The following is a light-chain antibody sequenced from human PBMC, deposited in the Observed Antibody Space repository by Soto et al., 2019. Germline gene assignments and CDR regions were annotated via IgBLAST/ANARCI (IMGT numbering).Light chain of an antibody. V-gene: IGKV1-39*01. Sequence: DIQMTQSPSSLSASVGDRVTITCRASQSISSYLNWYQQKPGKAPKLLIYAASSLQSGVPSRFSGSGSGTDFTLTISSLQPEDFVPYYCPHSSSIPGPFGHGTKVDIK. J-gene: IGKJ1*01. CDR1: QSISSY. CDR3: PHSSSIPGP. CDR2: AAS.